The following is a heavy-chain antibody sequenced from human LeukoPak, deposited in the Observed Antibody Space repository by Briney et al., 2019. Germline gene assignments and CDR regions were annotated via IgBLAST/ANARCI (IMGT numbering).Heavy chain of an antibody. V-gene: IGHV3-23*01. CDR1: GFTFSSYA. CDR2: ISGSGGST. D-gene: IGHD1-26*01. Sequence: GGSLSLSCAASGFTFSSYAMSWVRQAPGKGLEWVSAISGSGGSTYYADSVKGRFTISRDNSKNTLYLQMNSLRAEDTAVYYCAKDPDSGSYLNWFDPWGQGTLVTVSS. CDR3: AKDPDSGSYLNWFDP. J-gene: IGHJ5*02.